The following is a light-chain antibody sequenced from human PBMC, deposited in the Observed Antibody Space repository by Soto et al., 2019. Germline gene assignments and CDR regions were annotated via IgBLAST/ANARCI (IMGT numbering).Light chain of an antibody. J-gene: IGLJ3*02. CDR1: SSDVGGYNY. V-gene: IGLV2-14*01. Sequence: QSALTQPASVSGSPGQSITISCTGTSSDVGGYNYVSWYQQHPGKAPKLLIYEVTNRPSGVSSRFSGSKSGNTASLTISGLQAEDEADYYCSSYTTSDTLVFGGGTKLTVL. CDR2: EVT. CDR3: SSYTTSDTLV.